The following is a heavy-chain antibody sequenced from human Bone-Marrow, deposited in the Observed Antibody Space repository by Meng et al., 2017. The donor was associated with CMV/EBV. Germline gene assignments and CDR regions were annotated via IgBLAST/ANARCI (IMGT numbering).Heavy chain of an antibody. J-gene: IGHJ5*02. CDR1: GFTFSSYS. CDR2: ISSSSSTI. Sequence: GESLKISCAASGFTFSSYSMNWVRQAPGKGLEWVSYISSSSSTIYYADSLKGRFTISRDNAKDSLYLHMNSLRAEDTAVYYCAREGQLDADWFDPWGQGTLVTVSS. V-gene: IGHV3-48*04. D-gene: IGHD1-1*01. CDR3: AREGQLDADWFDP.